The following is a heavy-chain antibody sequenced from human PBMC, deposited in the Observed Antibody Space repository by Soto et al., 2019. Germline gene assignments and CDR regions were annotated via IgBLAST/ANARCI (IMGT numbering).Heavy chain of an antibody. Sequence: QVQLVESGGGVVQAGRSLRLSCAASGFTFSSYAMHWVRQAPGKGLEWVAVISYDGSNKYYADSVKGRFTISRDNSKNTLYLQMNSLRAEDTAVYYCASPLTLYYYYGMDVWGQGTTVTVSS. CDR3: ASPLTLYYYYGMDV. CDR2: ISYDGSNK. CDR1: GFTFSSYA. J-gene: IGHJ6*02. V-gene: IGHV3-30-3*01.